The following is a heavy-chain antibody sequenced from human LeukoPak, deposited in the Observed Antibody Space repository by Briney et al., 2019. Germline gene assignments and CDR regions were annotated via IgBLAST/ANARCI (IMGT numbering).Heavy chain of an antibody. V-gene: IGHV4-59*08. CDR2: IYYSGST. J-gene: IGHJ5*02. Sequence: SETLSLTSTVSGGSISRYYWSWIRQPPGKGLEWIGYIYYSGSTNYNPSLKSRVTISVDTSKNQFSLKLSSVTAADTAVYYCAGRVAVAGDYNWFDPWGQGTLVTVSS. CDR1: GGSISRYY. D-gene: IGHD6-19*01. CDR3: AGRVAVAGDYNWFDP.